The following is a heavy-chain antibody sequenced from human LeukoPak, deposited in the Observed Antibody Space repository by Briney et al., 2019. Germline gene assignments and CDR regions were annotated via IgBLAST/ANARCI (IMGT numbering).Heavy chain of an antibody. D-gene: IGHD1-26*01. J-gene: IGHJ3*02. CDR3: ASGSTPLDAFDI. CDR2: IYYSGST. Sequence: SETLSLTCTVSGGSVSSGSYYWSWIRQPPGKGLEWIGYIYYSGSTNYNPSLKGRVTISVDTSKNQFSLKLSSVTAADTAVYYCASGSTPLDAFDIWGQGTMVTVS. V-gene: IGHV4-61*01. CDR1: GGSVSSGSYY.